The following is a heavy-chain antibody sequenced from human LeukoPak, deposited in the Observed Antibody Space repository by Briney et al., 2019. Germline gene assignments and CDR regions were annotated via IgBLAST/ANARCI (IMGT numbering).Heavy chain of an antibody. CDR1: GYTLTELS. CDR2: INPNSGGT. V-gene: IGHV1-2*02. Sequence: GASVKVSCKVSGYTLTELSMHWVRQAPGQGLEWMGWINPNSGGTNYAQKFQGRVTMTRDTSISTAYMELSRLRSDDTAVYYCARDSGSSWYWLVDYWGQGTLVTVSS. CDR3: ARDSGSSWYWLVDY. D-gene: IGHD6-13*01. J-gene: IGHJ4*02.